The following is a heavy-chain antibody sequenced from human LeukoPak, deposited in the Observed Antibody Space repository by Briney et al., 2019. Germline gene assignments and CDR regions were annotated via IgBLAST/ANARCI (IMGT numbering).Heavy chain of an antibody. CDR3: ATDRQLRGLPEAGFDP. Sequence: ASVKVSCKASGYTFTGYYMHWVRQAPGQGLEWMGGFDPEDGETIYAQKFQGRVTMTEDTSTDTAYMELSSLRSEDTAVYYCATDRQLRGLPEAGFDPWGQGTLVTVSS. CDR1: GYTFTGYY. D-gene: IGHD4-17*01. V-gene: IGHV1-24*01. CDR2: FDPEDGET. J-gene: IGHJ5*02.